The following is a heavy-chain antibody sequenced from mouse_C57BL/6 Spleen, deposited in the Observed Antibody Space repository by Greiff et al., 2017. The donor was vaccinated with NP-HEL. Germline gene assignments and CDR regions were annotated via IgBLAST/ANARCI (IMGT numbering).Heavy chain of an antibody. J-gene: IGHJ3*01. V-gene: IGHV1-52*01. Sequence: QVQLQQPGAELVRPGSSVKLSCKASGYTFTSYWMHWVKQRPIQGLEWIGNIAPSASETHYNQKFKDKATLTVDKSSSKAYMQLSSLTSEDSAVYYCARASSGLSWFAYWGQGTLVTVSA. CDR2: IAPSASET. CDR1: GYTFTSYW. CDR3: ARASSGLSWFAY. D-gene: IGHD3-2*02.